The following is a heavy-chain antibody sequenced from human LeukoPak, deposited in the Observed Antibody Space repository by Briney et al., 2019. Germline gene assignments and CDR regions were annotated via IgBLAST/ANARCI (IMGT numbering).Heavy chain of an antibody. CDR2: INPSGGST. J-gene: IGHJ4*02. Sequence: ASVKVSCKASGYTFTSYYMHWVRQAPGQGLEWMGIINPSGGSTSYAQKFQGRVTMTRDMSTSTVYMELSSLRSEDTAVYYRARDAAPYDFWSGYYWDWGQGTLVTVSS. V-gene: IGHV1-46*01. CDR1: GYTFTSYY. D-gene: IGHD3-3*01. CDR3: ARDAAPYDFWSGYYWD.